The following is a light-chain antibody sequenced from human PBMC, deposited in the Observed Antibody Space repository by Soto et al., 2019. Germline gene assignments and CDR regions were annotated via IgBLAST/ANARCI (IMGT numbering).Light chain of an antibody. CDR2: WAS. Sequence: IVMTQSPDSLAVALGERATINCKSGQSVLHSSDNKNYLAWYQQKPGQSPKLLIFWASTRESGVTDRFSGSGSGTDFTLSISSLQAEDVAVYYCQQYYSTPLTFDGGTRVEIK. V-gene: IGKV4-1*01. CDR3: QQYYSTPLT. CDR1: QSVLHSSDNKNY. J-gene: IGKJ4*01.